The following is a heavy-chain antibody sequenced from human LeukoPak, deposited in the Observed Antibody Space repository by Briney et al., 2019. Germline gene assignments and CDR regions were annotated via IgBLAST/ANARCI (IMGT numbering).Heavy chain of an antibody. CDR2: INQDGSEM. Sequence: GGSLRLSCAASGFTFSNYWMSWVRQAPGKGLEWLANINQDGSEMYYVDSVKGRFTISRDNGKNSLYLQINSLRADDTAVYYCARDLYSGSYLDVWGKGTTVTVSS. CDR1: GFTFSNYW. D-gene: IGHD1-26*01. V-gene: IGHV3-7*01. J-gene: IGHJ6*03. CDR3: ARDLYSGSYLDV.